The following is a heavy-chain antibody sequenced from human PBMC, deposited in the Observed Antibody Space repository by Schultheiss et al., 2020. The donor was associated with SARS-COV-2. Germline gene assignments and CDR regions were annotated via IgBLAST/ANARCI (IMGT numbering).Heavy chain of an antibody. CDR3: ARERGIAVAGTRNAFDI. Sequence: GGSLRLSCAASGFTFDDYAMHWVRQAPGKGLEWVSGISWNSGSIGYADSVKGRFTISRDNAKNSLYLQMNSLRAEDTALYYCARERGIAVAGTRNAFDIWGQGTMVTVSS. CDR1: GFTFDDYA. V-gene: IGHV3-9*01. D-gene: IGHD6-19*01. J-gene: IGHJ3*02. CDR2: ISWNSGSI.